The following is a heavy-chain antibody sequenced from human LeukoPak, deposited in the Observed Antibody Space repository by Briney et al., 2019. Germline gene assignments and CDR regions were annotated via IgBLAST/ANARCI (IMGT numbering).Heavy chain of an antibody. CDR2: IRYDGSNK. V-gene: IGHV3-30*02. Sequence: GGSLRLSCAASGFTFSSYGMHWVRQAPGKGLEWVAFIRYDGSNKYYADSVKGRFTISRDNSKNTLYLQMNSLRAEDTAVYYCAKDHWYCSSTSCSFFDYWGQGTLVTVSS. D-gene: IGHD2-2*01. CDR3: AKDHWYCSSTSCSFFDY. J-gene: IGHJ4*02. CDR1: GFTFSSYG.